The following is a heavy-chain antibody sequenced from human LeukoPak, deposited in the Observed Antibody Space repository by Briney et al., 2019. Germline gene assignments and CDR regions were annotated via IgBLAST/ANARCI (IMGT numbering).Heavy chain of an antibody. CDR1: GFTFSSYS. V-gene: IGHV3-23*01. CDR3: AKSGLYSSSPTDY. D-gene: IGHD6-13*01. Sequence: PGGSLRLSCAASGFTFSSYSMNWVRQAPGKGLEWVSAISGYTTYYPDSVRGRFTISRDNSKNTLYLQMNSLRAEDTAVYYCAKSGLYSSSPTDYWGQGTLVTVSS. J-gene: IGHJ4*02. CDR2: ISGYTT.